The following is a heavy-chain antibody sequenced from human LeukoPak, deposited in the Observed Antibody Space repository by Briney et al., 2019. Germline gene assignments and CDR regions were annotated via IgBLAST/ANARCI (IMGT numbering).Heavy chain of an antibody. D-gene: IGHD6-13*01. Sequence: GRSLRLSCAASGFTVSSNYMSWVRQAPGKGLEWVSVIYSGGSTYYADSVKGRFTISRDNSKNTLYLQMNSLRAEDTAVYYCARDAGASIAAAGTGRDYWGQGTLVTVSS. V-gene: IGHV3-66*01. CDR2: IYSGGST. CDR3: ARDAGASIAAAGTGRDY. CDR1: GFTVSSNY. J-gene: IGHJ4*02.